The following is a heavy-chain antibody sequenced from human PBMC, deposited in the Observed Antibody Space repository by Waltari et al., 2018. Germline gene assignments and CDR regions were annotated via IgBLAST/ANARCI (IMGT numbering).Heavy chain of an antibody. D-gene: IGHD1-26*01. CDR3: ARGEDPGYFDY. Sequence: QVQLQESGPGLVKPSETLSLTCTVSGGSISSHYWSWIRQPPGKGLEWIVYIYYSGSTNYNPSLKSRVTISVDTSKNQFSLKLSSVTAADTAVYYCARGEDPGYFDYWGQGTLVTVSS. J-gene: IGHJ4*02. CDR2: IYYSGST. V-gene: IGHV4-59*11. CDR1: GGSISSHY.